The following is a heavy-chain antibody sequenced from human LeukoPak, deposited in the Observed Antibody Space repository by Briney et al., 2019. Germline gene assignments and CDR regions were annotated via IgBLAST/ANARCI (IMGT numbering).Heavy chain of an antibody. CDR2: INPNSGGT. CDR3: ARDYIVVVGSWYYYYGMDV. J-gene: IGHJ6*02. V-gene: IGHV1-2*02. Sequence: ASVKVSCKASGYTFTGYYMHWVRQAPGQGLEWMGWINPNSGGTNYAQKFQGRVTMTRDTSISTAYMELSRLRSDNTAVYYCARDYIVVVGSWYYYYGMDVWGQGTTVTVSS. CDR1: GYTFTGYY. D-gene: IGHD2-15*01.